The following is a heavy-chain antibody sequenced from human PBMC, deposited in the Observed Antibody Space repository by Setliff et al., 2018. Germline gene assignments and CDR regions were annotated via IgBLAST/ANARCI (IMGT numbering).Heavy chain of an antibody. Sequence: GGSLRLSCAASGFTFSSSAMAWVRQAPGKGLEWVSAISSTITSTYYADSVKGRFTISRDNSKNTLYLQMNSLRAEDTAVYYCAKGRNSGWYRDAFDIWGQGTTVTVS. CDR3: AKGRNSGWYRDAFDI. CDR2: ISSTITST. V-gene: IGHV3-23*01. D-gene: IGHD6-19*01. CDR1: GFTFSSSA. J-gene: IGHJ3*02.